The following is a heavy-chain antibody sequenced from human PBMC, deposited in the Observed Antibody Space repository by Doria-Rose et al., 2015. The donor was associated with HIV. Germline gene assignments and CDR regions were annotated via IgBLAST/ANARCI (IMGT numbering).Heavy chain of an antibody. CDR2: IYYSGST. Sequence: ESGPGLVKPSETLSLTCTVSGGSISSYYWSWIRQPPGKGLEWIGYIYYSGSTNYNPSLKSRVTISVDTSKNQSSLKLSSVTAADTAVYYCARNEYSSSRYAFDIWGQGTMVTVSS. CDR1: GGSISSYY. J-gene: IGHJ3*02. CDR3: ARNEYSSSRYAFDI. D-gene: IGHD6-6*01. V-gene: IGHV4-59*01.